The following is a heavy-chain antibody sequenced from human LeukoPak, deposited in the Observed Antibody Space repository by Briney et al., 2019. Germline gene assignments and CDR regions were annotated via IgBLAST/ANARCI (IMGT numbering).Heavy chain of an antibody. Sequence: GRSLRLSCTGAGLVFSDSAVTWLRQDPNKGLEWVGLIRRKDYGGTIEYAPSVRGRFTISRDTSNSIAYLQMNRTTPEDTGVYYCCRRVVVMTAGGSLCKRGYLYWGQGTLVTVSS. CDR3: CRRVVVMTAGGSLCKRGYLY. CDR2: IRRKDYGGTI. D-gene: IGHD3-16*02. CDR1: GLVFSDSA. J-gene: IGHJ4*02. V-gene: IGHV3-49*03.